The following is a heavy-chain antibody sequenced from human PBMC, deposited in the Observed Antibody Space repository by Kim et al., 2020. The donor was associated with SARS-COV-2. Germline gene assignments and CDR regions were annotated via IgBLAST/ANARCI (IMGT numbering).Heavy chain of an antibody. V-gene: IGHV1-46*01. Sequence: SYAQKFQGRVTMTRDTSTSTVYMELSSLRSEDTAVYYCARELAAADAFDIWGQGTMVTVSS. D-gene: IGHD6-13*01. CDR3: ARELAAADAFDI. J-gene: IGHJ3*02.